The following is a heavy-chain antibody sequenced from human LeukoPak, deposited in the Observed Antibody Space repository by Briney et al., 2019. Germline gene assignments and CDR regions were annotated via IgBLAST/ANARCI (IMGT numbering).Heavy chain of an antibody. V-gene: IGHV4-34*01. Sequence: SETLSLTCAVFGGSFSGYYWNRIRQPPGKGLEWIGEINHSGRTNYNPSLKSRVTISLDTSKNQFSLKLSSVTAADTAVYYCARGRKSATVVTHHYFDYWGQGTLVTVSS. CDR1: GGSFSGYY. J-gene: IGHJ4*02. D-gene: IGHD4-23*01. CDR3: ARGRKSATVVTHHYFDY. CDR2: INHSGRT.